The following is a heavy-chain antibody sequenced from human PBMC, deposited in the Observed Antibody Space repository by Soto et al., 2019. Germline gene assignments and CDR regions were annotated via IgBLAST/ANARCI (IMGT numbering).Heavy chain of an antibody. Sequence: SVKVSCKASGGTFSSYAISWVRQAPGQGLEWMGGIIPIFGTANYAQKFQGRVTITADESTSTAYMELSSLRSEDTAVYYCASGYSSSWSQISAFDIWGQGTMVTVSS. CDR3: ASGYSSSWSQISAFDI. D-gene: IGHD6-13*01. CDR2: IIPIFGTA. J-gene: IGHJ3*02. CDR1: GGTFSSYA. V-gene: IGHV1-69*13.